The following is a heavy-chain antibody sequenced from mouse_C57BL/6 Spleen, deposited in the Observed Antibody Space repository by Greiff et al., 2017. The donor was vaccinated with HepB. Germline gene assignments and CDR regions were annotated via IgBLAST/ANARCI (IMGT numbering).Heavy chain of an antibody. CDR2: ISSGSSTI. CDR1: GFTFSDYG. D-gene: IGHD1-1*01. J-gene: IGHJ4*01. Sequence: EVKLVESGGGLVKPGGSLKLSCAASGFTFSDYGMHWVRQAPEKGLEWVAYISSGSSTIYYADTVKGRFTISRDNAKNTLFLQMTSLRSEDTAMYYCARMRYGNYAMDYWGQGTSVTVSS. CDR3: ARMRYGNYAMDY. V-gene: IGHV5-17*01.